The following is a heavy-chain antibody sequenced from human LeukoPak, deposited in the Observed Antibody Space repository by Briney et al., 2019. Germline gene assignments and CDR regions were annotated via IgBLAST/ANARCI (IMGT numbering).Heavy chain of an antibody. CDR3: TTQAPWY. J-gene: IGHJ4*02. CDR2: ITRKTEGGTT. V-gene: IGHV3-15*01. Sequence: GGSLRLSCAAAGFTVSRAYMSWVRQAPGKGLDWVGRITRKTEGGTTDYAEPVTGTFTISRDDSKNTLSPQMNSLKTEDTAVYYSTTQAPWYWGPVTLVTVS. CDR1: GFTVSRAY.